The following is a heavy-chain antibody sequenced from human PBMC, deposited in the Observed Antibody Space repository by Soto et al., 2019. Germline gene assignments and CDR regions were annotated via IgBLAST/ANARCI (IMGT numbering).Heavy chain of an antibody. CDR3: TRVLDPGYSDY. Sequence: PSETLSLTCTFSGCSISSGGYYLSWLRQHPGKSLEWIGHVHYGGNTNYNPSLRSRLTISADTSKNQFSLKLTSVTAADTAIYYCTRVLDPGYSDYWGQGTLVTVSS. CDR1: GCSISSGGYY. CDR2: VHYGGNT. V-gene: IGHV4-61*08. J-gene: IGHJ4*02.